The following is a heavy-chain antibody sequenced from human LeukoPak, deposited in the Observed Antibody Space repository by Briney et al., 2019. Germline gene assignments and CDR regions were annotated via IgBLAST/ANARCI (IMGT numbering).Heavy chain of an antibody. Sequence: GGSLRLSCAASGSTFSSYAMSWVRQAPGRGLEWVSSISGSGGSTYYADSVKGRFTISRDNSKNTLYLQMNRLRAADTAVADCAKDGRTTVTTGCWGQGTLVTVSS. J-gene: IGHJ4*02. CDR2: ISGSGGST. D-gene: IGHD4-11*01. CDR1: GSTFSSYA. V-gene: IGHV3-23*01. CDR3: AKDGRTTVTTGC.